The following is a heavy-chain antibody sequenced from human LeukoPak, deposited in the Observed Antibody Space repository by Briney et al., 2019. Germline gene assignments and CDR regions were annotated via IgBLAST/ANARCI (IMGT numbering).Heavy chain of an antibody. V-gene: IGHV4-38-2*02. D-gene: IGHD3-16*01. CDR3: AREGGSLFWGYRFRGFDY. J-gene: IGHJ4*02. CDR1: GYSISSGYY. CDR2: IYHSGST. Sequence: PSETLSLTCTVSGYSISSGYYWGWIRQPPGKGLEWIGSIYHSGSTYYNPSLKSRVTISVDTSKNQFSLKLSSVTAADTAVYYCAREGGSLFWGYRFRGFDYWGQGTLVTVSS.